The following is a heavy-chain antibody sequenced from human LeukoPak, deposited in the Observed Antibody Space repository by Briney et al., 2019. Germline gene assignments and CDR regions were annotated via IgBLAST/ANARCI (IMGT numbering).Heavy chain of an antibody. Sequence: SETLSLTCTVSGGSISSSSYYWGWIRQPPGKGLEWIGSIYYSGSTYYNPSLKSRVTISVDTSKNQFSLKLSSVTAADTAVYYCARETSRGGADYWGQGTLVTVSS. V-gene: IGHV4-39*07. D-gene: IGHD3-16*01. CDR1: GGSISSSSYY. CDR3: ARETSRGGADY. J-gene: IGHJ4*02. CDR2: IYYSGST.